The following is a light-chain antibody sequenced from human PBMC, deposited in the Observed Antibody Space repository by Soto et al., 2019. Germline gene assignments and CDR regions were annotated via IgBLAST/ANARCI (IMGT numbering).Light chain of an antibody. CDR3: TSWTTSTTMI. CDR2: DVN. V-gene: IGLV2-14*03. J-gene: IGLJ2*01. Sequence: QSALTQPASVSGSPGQSITISCTGTSSDIGAYNFVSWYQQHPGKAPKLMLYDVNIRPSGVSKLFSGSKSGNTASLTISGLQAEDEADYYCTSWTTSTTMIFGGGTKLTVL. CDR1: SSDIGAYNF.